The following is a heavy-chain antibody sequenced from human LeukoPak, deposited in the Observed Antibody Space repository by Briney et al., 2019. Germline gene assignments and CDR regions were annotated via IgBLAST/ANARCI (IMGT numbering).Heavy chain of an antibody. CDR2: ISGSGGST. Sequence: PGGSLRLSCAVSGFTFSSYAMSWVRQAPGKGLEWVSAISGSGGSTYYADSVKGRFTISRDNSKNTLYLQMNSLRAEDTAVYYCARISSSWYGGAFDIWGQGTMVTVSS. CDR3: ARISSSWYGGAFDI. CDR1: GFTFSSYA. V-gene: IGHV3-23*01. D-gene: IGHD6-13*01. J-gene: IGHJ3*02.